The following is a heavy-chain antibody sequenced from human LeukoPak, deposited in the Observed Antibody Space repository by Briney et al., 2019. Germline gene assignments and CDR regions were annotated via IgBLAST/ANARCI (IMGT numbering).Heavy chain of an antibody. J-gene: IGHJ4*02. Sequence: SETLSLTCTVSGGSISSGSYYWGWIRQPPGKGLEWIGNIYYSGSTNYNPSLKSRVTISVDTSKNQFSLKLSSVAAADTAVYYCARAGGSYSFDYWGQGTRVTVSS. CDR1: GGSISSGSYY. D-gene: IGHD1-26*01. V-gene: IGHV4-61*01. CDR2: IYYSGST. CDR3: ARAGGSYSFDY.